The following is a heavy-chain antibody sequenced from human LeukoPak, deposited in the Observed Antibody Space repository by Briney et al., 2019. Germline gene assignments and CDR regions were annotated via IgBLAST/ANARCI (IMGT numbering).Heavy chain of an antibody. CDR2: ITYSGSET. J-gene: IGHJ4*02. CDR1: GFTFSDYH. Sequence: PGGSLRLSCAASGFTFSDYHMNWVRQAPGKGLEWVSYITYSGSETNYADSVKGRFTISRGNAKNSLYLQMSSLRAEDTAVYYCARVVGSPKLYFDSWGQGILVTVSS. CDR3: ARVVGSPKLYFDS. V-gene: IGHV3-48*03. D-gene: IGHD2-21*01.